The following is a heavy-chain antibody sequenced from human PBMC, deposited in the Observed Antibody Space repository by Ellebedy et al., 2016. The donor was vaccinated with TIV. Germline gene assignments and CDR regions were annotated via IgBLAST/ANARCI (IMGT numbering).Heavy chain of an antibody. CDR3: ARAIGVADCS. Sequence: GESLKISCAASGFTFSNYAMSWVRQAPGKGLEWVSALGGSSENTYYADSVKGRFTISRDNAKNSLYLQMNSLRDEDTAVYYCARAIGVADCSWGQGTLVTVSS. V-gene: IGHV3-23*01. CDR2: LGGSSENT. D-gene: IGHD2-21*02. J-gene: IGHJ5*02. CDR1: GFTFSNYA.